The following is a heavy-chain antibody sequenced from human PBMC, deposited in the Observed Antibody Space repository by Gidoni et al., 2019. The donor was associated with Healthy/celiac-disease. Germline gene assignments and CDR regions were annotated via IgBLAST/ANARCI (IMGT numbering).Heavy chain of an antibody. V-gene: IGHV3-43*02. J-gene: IGHJ4*02. CDR1: GFTFDAYA. Sequence: EVQWVESGGGVVQPGGSMTLSCAATGFTFDAYAMHWVRQAPGKGLEWVALISGDGGSTYYADSVKGRFTISRDNSKNSLYLQMNSLRTEYTALYYCAKDDRSGGSCGLNYWGQGTLVTVSS. D-gene: IGHD2-15*01. CDR3: AKDDRSGGSCGLNY. CDR2: ISGDGGST.